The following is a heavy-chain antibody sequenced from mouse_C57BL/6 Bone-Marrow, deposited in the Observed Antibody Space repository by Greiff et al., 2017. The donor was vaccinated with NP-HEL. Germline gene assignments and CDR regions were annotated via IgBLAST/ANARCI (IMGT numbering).Heavy chain of an antibody. J-gene: IGHJ3*01. CDR2: IHPNSGST. CDR1: GYTFTSYW. D-gene: IGHD2-2*01. Sequence: QVQLQQPGAELVKPGASVKLSCKASGYTFTSYWMHWVKQRPGQGLEWIGMIHPNSGSTNYNEKFKSKATLTVDKSSSTAYMQLSSLTSEDSAVYYCARSAIYGYGAHWGQGTLVTVSA. CDR3: ARSAIYGYGAH. V-gene: IGHV1-64*01.